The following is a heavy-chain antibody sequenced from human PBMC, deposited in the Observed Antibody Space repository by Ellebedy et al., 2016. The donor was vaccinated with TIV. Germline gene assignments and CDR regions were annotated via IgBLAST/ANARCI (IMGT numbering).Heavy chain of an antibody. J-gene: IGHJ4*02. Sequence: SVKVSXXASGGTFSSYAISWVRQAPGQGLEWMGGIIPIFGTANYAQKFQGRVTITADESTSTAYMELSSLRSEDTAVYYCARDIGREPNFDYWGQGTLVTVSS. CDR1: GGTFSSYA. CDR2: IIPIFGTA. D-gene: IGHD1-14*01. V-gene: IGHV1-69*13. CDR3: ARDIGREPNFDY.